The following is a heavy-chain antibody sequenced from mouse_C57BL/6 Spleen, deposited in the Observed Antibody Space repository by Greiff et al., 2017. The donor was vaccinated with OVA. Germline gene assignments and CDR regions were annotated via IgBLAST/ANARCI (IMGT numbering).Heavy chain of an antibody. Sequence: EVQVVESGGGLVKPGGSLKLSCAASGFTFSDYGMHWVRQAPEKGLEWVAYISSGSSTIYYADTVKGRFTISRDNAKNTLFLQMTSLRSEDTAMYYCAGGGRGSYWYFDVWGTGTTVTVSS. CDR1: GFTFSDYG. J-gene: IGHJ1*03. D-gene: IGHD1-3*01. CDR3: AGGGRGSYWYFDV. CDR2: ISSGSSTI. V-gene: IGHV5-17*01.